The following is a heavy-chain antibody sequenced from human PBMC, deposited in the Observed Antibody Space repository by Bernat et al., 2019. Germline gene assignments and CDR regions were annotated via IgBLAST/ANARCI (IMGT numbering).Heavy chain of an antibody. D-gene: IGHD6-13*01. CDR2: ISGDGRTR. Sequence: EVQLVESGGGVVQPGGSLRLACAGSGFSLDDYAMHWVRPVPGKGLEWVSIISGDGRTRHYGDSVKGRFTISRDNSKNSLYLQMNSLRTEDSALYYCAGLGMATDGRHFDPWGQGTLVTVSS. J-gene: IGHJ5*02. CDR3: AGLGMATDGRHFDP. V-gene: IGHV3-43*02. CDR1: GFSLDDYA.